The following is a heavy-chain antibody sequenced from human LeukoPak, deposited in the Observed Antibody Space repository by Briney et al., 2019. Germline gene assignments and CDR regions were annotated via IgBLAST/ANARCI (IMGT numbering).Heavy chain of an antibody. Sequence: GGSVRLSCAASEFTFSNYAMNWVRQAPGKGLEWVSGISGGGGSTYYADSVKGRFTISRDNSKNTLYLQMDSLRAEDTALYYCAKEWLRFDYWGQGTLVTVSS. CDR3: AKEWLRFDY. CDR2: ISGGGGST. J-gene: IGHJ4*02. D-gene: IGHD5-12*01. CDR1: EFTFSNYA. V-gene: IGHV3-23*01.